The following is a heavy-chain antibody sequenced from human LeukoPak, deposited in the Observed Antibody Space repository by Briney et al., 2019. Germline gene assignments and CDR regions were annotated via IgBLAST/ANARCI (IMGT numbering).Heavy chain of an antibody. CDR3: ARTTSSGWYYFDY. CDR2: ISYDGSNK. CDR1: GFTFSSYA. V-gene: IGHV3-30*04. D-gene: IGHD6-19*01. Sequence: PGGSLRLSCAASGFTFSSYAMHWGRQAPGKGLEWVAVISYDGSNKYYADSVKGRFTTSRDNSKNTLYLQMNSLTAEDTAVYYCARTTSSGWYYFDYWGQGTLVTVSS. J-gene: IGHJ4*02.